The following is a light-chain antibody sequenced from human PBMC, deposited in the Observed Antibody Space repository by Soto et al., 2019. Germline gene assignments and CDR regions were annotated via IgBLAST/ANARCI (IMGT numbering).Light chain of an antibody. J-gene: IGKJ1*01. CDR2: KTS. CDR1: QSISKW. CDR3: QQYKNDLT. Sequence: DIQMTQSPSTLSASVGDRVTISCRASQSISKWLAWYQQKPGKAPKLLIYKTSNLESGVPSRFSGSGSGTEFTLTISSLQPDDFAIYYCQQYKNDLTFGQGTKVEIK. V-gene: IGKV1-5*03.